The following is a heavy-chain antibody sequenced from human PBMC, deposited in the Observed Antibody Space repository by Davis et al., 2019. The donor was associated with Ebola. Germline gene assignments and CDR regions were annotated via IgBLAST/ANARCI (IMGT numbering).Heavy chain of an antibody. CDR3: ARGRIAGYLNYYYYYGMDV. V-gene: IGHV4-39*01. CDR1: GDGSISSSNDY. CDR2: MYYSGSA. D-gene: IGHD6-13*01. J-gene: IGHJ6*02. Sequence: SETLSLTCTVSGDGSISSSNDYWGWIRQSPGKGLEWIGSMYYSGSAFYNPSLKSRVTISLDTSKNQFSLKLNSVTAADTAVYYCARGRIAGYLNYYYYYGMDVWGQGTTVTVSS.